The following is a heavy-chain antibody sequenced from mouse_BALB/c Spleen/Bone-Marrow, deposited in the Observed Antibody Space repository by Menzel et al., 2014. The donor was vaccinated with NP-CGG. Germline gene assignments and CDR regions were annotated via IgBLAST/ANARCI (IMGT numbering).Heavy chain of an antibody. V-gene: IGHV1S81*02. CDR2: INPSNGGT. CDR1: GYTFTSYY. J-gene: IGHJ4*01. CDR3: SRGRRDALDY. Sequence: GAELVKPGASVKLSCKASGYTFTSYYMYWVKQRPGQGLEWFGEINPSNGGTNFNEKFKNKATLTVDKSSSTAYMQLSSLTSEDSAVYYCSRGRRDALDYWGQGTSVTVSS.